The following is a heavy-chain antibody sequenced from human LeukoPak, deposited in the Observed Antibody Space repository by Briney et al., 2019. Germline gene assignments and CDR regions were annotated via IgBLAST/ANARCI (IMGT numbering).Heavy chain of an antibody. D-gene: IGHD3-3*01. CDR2: ISAYNGNT. Sequence: ASVKVSCNASGYTFTSYGISWVRQAPGQGLEWMGWISAYNGNTNYAQKLQGRVTMTTDTSTSTAYMELRSLRSDDTAVYYCARITIFGVVQPHYYYYYMDVWGKGTTVTVSS. CDR1: GYTFTSYG. CDR3: ARITIFGVVQPHYYYYYMDV. V-gene: IGHV1-18*01. J-gene: IGHJ6*03.